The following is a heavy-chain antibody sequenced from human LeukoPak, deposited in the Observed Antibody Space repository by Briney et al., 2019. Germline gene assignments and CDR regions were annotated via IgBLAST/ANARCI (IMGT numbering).Heavy chain of an antibody. J-gene: IGHJ4*02. V-gene: IGHV1-8*01. CDR3: ASEAMVRGVHEMGY. Sequence: ASVKVSCKASGYTFTSYDINWVRQATGQGFEWMGWMNPNSGNTGYAQKFQGRATMTRNTSISTAYMELSSLRSEDTAVYYCASEAMVRGVHEMGYWGQGTLVTVSS. D-gene: IGHD3-10*01. CDR1: GYTFTSYD. CDR2: MNPNSGNT.